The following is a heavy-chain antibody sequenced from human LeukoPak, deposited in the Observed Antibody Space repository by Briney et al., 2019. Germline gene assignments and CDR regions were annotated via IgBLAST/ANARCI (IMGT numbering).Heavy chain of an antibody. CDR3: ARDATVTTRVQYYYYGMDV. Sequence: PGGSLRLSCAASGFAFITYSMNWVRQAPGKGLEWVSYISSSGSTIYYADSVKGRFTISRDNAKNSLYLQMNSLRAEDTAVYYCARDATVTTRVQYYYYGMDVWGQGTTVTVSS. CDR1: GFAFITYS. D-gene: IGHD4-17*01. J-gene: IGHJ6*02. CDR2: ISSSGSTI. V-gene: IGHV3-48*04.